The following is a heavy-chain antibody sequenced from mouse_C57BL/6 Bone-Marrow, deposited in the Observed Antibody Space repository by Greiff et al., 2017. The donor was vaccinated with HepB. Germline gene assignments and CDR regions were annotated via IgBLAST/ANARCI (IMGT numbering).Heavy chain of an antibody. CDR2: ISYSGST. Sequence: VQLQQSGPGLAKPSQTLSLTCSVTGYSITSDYWNWILKFPGNKLEYMGYISYSGSTYYNPSLKSRISITRDTSKNQYYLQLNSVTTEDTATYYCARDTMVTTGFDYWGQGTTLTVSS. D-gene: IGHD2-2*01. J-gene: IGHJ2*01. CDR3: ARDTMVTTGFDY. CDR1: GYSITSDY. V-gene: IGHV3-8*01.